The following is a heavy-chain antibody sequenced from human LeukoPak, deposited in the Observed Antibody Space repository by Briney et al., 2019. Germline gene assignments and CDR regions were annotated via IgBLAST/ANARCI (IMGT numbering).Heavy chain of an antibody. CDR2: IYYSGSA. V-gene: IGHV4-59*01. Sequence: SETLSLTCTVSGGSISSYYWTWIRQPPGKGLEWIAYIYYSGSANYNPSLKSRVAISVDTSKNQFSLILSSVTAADTAVYYCASRYCSGGSCYFQHWGQGTLATVSS. CDR1: GGSISSYY. J-gene: IGHJ1*01. CDR3: ASRYCSGGSCYFQH. D-gene: IGHD2-15*01.